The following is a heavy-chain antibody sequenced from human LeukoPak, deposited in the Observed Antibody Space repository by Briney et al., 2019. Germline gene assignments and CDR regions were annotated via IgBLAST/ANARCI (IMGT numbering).Heavy chain of an antibody. J-gene: IGHJ5*02. CDR3: AKDHRSGGYNWFDP. CDR1: GFTFSSYE. CDR2: ISSSGSTI. V-gene: IGHV3-48*03. Sequence: GGSLRLSCAASGFTFSSYEMNWVRQAPGKGLEWVSYISSSGSTIYYADSVKGRFTISRDNSKNTLYLQMNSLRAEDTAVYYCAKDHRSGGYNWFDPWGQGTLVTVSS. D-gene: IGHD3-10*01.